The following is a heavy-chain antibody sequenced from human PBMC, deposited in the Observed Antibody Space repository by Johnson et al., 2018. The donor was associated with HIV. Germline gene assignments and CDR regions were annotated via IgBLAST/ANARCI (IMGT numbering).Heavy chain of an antibody. Sequence: VQLVESGGGLVQPGGSLRLSCAASGFTFSSYAMSWVRQAPGKGLEWVSVIYSGGSTYYADSVKGRFTISRDNSKNTLYLQMGSLRAEDMAVYYCARPSGTTGPHGAFDIWGQGTMVTVSS. J-gene: IGHJ3*02. CDR1: GFTFSSYA. D-gene: IGHD1-7*01. CDR3: ARPSGTTGPHGAFDI. V-gene: IGHV3-66*04. CDR2: IYSGGST.